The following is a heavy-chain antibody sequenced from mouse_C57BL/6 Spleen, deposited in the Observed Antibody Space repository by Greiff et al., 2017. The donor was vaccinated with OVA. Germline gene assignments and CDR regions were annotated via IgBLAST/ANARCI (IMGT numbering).Heavy chain of an antibody. Sequence: VQLQQSGPELVKPGASVKISCKASGYTFTDYYMNWVKQSHGKSLEWIGDINPNNGGTSYNQKFKGKATLTVDKSSSTAYMELRSLTSEDSAVYYCARGDYDYDESMDYWGQGTSVTVSS. V-gene: IGHV1-26*01. D-gene: IGHD2-4*01. CDR1: GYTFTDYY. CDR3: ARGDYDYDESMDY. CDR2: INPNNGGT. J-gene: IGHJ4*01.